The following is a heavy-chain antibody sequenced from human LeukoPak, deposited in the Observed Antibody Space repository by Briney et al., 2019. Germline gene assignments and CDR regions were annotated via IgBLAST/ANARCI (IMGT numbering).Heavy chain of an antibody. J-gene: IGHJ4*02. CDR3: AKVPLLRFLEWLFDY. CDR2: IRFDGNDK. D-gene: IGHD3-3*01. V-gene: IGHV3-30*02. Sequence: GGSLRLSCAASGFIFSSYGVHWVRQAPGKGLEWVAFIRFDGNDKYYTDSVKGRFTISRDNSKNTLYLQMNSLRAEDTAVYYCAKVPLLRFLEWLFDYWGQGTLVTVSS. CDR1: GFIFSSYG.